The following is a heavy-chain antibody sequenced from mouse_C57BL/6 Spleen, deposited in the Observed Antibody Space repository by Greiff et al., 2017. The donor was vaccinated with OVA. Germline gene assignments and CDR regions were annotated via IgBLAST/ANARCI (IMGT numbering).Heavy chain of an antibody. V-gene: IGHV3-6*01. CDR3: ARGTYYSNYFDY. Sequence: EVKLVESGPGLVKPSQSLSLTCSVTGYSITSGYYWNWIRQFPGNKLEWMGYISYDGSNNYNPSLKNRISITRDTSKNQFFLKLNSVTTEDTATYYCARGTYYSNYFDYWGQGTTLTVSS. D-gene: IGHD2-5*01. J-gene: IGHJ2*01. CDR1: GYSITSGYY. CDR2: ISYDGSN.